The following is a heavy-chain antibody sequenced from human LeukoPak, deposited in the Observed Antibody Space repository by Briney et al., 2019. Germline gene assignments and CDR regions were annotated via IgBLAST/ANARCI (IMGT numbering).Heavy chain of an antibody. CDR2: IWYDGSIK. CDR3: AKDARYYGSGSYRHFDY. CDR1: GVTFNSFG. D-gene: IGHD3-10*01. V-gene: IGHV3-33*06. J-gene: IGHJ4*02. Sequence: GGSLRLSCAASGVTFNSFGMRWVRQAPGKGLEWVAVIWYDGSIKYYADPVKGRFTMSRDNSKNTLYLQMNSLRAEDTAVYYWAKDARYYGSGSYRHFDYWGQGTLVTVSS.